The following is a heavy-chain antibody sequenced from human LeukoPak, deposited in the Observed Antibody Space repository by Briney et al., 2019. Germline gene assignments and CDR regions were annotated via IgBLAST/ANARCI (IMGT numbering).Heavy chain of an antibody. Sequence: GGSLRLSCAASGFTFSNYGMHWGRQAPGKGLEWVAVISYDGGNKYYADSVKGRFTISRDNSKNTLYLQMNSLRAEDTAVYYCAKEGSDAFDIWGQGTMVTVSS. CDR2: ISYDGGNK. J-gene: IGHJ3*02. CDR1: GFTFSNYG. CDR3: AKEGSDAFDI. V-gene: IGHV3-30*18.